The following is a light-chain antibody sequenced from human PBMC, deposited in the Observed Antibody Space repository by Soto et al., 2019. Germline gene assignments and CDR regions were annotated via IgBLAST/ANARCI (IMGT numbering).Light chain of an antibody. CDR1: QSVSNN. J-gene: IGKJ1*01. Sequence: EIVMTQSPATLSVSPGERATLSCRASQSVSNNLAWYQKKPGQAPRLLIHGASTRATGIPARFSGSGSGTEFTLTISSLQSEDFAFYYCQQYNNWWTFGQGTRVEIK. CDR3: QQYNNWWT. CDR2: GAS. V-gene: IGKV3-15*01.